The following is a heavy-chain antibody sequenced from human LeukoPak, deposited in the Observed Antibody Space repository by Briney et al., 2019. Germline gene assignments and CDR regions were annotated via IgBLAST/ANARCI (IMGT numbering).Heavy chain of an antibody. CDR1: DGSISNYF. J-gene: IGHJ4*02. V-gene: IGHV4-59*08. CDR2: IYYTGMT. D-gene: IGHD2-8*01. CDR3: ARHGRMVIMSKFSTGIDQ. Sequence: SETLSLTCTVPDGSISNYFWSWIRQPPGKGLAWIGYIYYTGMTNSNPSLKSRVTISMDTSKNQFSLNLRSVTAADTAIYYCARHGRMVIMSKFSTGIDQWGQGTLVTVSS.